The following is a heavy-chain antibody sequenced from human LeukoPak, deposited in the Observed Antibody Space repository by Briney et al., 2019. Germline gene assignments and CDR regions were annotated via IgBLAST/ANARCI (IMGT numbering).Heavy chain of an antibody. V-gene: IGHV3-23*01. CDR3: AEPTSPGWYFDL. CDR1: GFTFSSYA. J-gene: IGHJ2*01. CDR2: ISGSGGST. Sequence: GGSLRLSCAASGFTFSSYAMSWVRQAPGKGLEWVSAISGSGGSTYYADSVKGRFTISRDNSKNTLYLQMNSLRAEDTAVYYCAEPTSPGWYFDLWGRGTLVTVSS.